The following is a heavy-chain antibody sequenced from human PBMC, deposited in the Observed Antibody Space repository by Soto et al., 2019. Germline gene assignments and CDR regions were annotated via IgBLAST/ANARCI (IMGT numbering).Heavy chain of an antibody. J-gene: IGHJ4*02. V-gene: IGHV4-34*01. D-gene: IGHD4-17*01. CDR1: GGSFSGYY. CDR2: INHSGST. Sequence: PSETLSLTCAVYGGSFSGYYWSWIRQPPGKGLEWIGEINHSGSTNYNPSLKSRVTISVDTSKNQFSLKLISVTAADTAVYYCARGGGNGKNYGGSYYFDYWTQGTLVTVSS. CDR3: ARGGGNGKNYGGSYYFDY.